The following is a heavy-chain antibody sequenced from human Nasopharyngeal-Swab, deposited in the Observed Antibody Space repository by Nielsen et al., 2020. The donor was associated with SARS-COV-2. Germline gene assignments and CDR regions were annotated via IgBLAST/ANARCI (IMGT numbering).Heavy chain of an antibody. V-gene: IGHV4-59*01. Sequence: SEPLSLTCTVSGGSISSYYWSWIRQPPGKGLEWIGYIYYSGSTNYNPSLKSRVTISVDTSKNQFSLKLSSVTGSDTAVYYCARGDVTIFGVVGWFDPWGQGTLVTVSS. CDR2: IYYSGST. CDR3: ARGDVTIFGVVGWFDP. D-gene: IGHD3-3*01. J-gene: IGHJ5*02. CDR1: GGSISSYY.